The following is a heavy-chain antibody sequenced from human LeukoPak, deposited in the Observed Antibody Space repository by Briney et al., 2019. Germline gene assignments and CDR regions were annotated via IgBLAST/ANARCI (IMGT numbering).Heavy chain of an antibody. CDR1: GYTFTGYY. CDR3: ARANYHDSSGYYHDAFDI. V-gene: IGHV1-2*02. J-gene: IGHJ3*02. CDR2: INPNSGGT. Sequence: ASVKVSCKASGYTFTGYYMHWVRQAPGQGLEWMGWINPNSGGTNYAQKFQGRVTMTRDTSISTAYMELSRLRSDDTAVYYCARANYHDSSGYYHDAFDIWGQGTMVTVSS. D-gene: IGHD3-22*01.